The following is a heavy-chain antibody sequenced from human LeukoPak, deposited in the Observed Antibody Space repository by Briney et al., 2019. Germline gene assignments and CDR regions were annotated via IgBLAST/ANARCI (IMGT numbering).Heavy chain of an antibody. J-gene: IGHJ1*01. Sequence: GASVKVSCKASGYTFTGYYMHWVRQAPGQGLEWMGWISAYNGNTNYAQKLQGRVTMTTDTSTSTAYMELRSLRSDDTAVYYCAGPRKYFQHWGQGTLVTVSS. CDR3: AGPRKYFQH. CDR1: GYTFTGYY. CDR2: ISAYNGNT. V-gene: IGHV1-18*04.